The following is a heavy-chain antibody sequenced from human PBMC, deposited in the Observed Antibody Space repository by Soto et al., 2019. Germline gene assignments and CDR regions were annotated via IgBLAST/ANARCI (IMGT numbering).Heavy chain of an antibody. CDR2: MNPNSGNT. Sequence: ASVKVSCKASGYTFTSYDINWVRQATGQGLEWMGWMNPNSGNTGYAQKFQGRVTMTRNTSISTAYMELSSLRSEDTAVYYCAIWGYYYDSSGYYRIFDYWGEGTLVTVSS. CDR3: AIWGYYYDSSGYYRIFDY. V-gene: IGHV1-8*01. J-gene: IGHJ4*02. D-gene: IGHD3-22*01. CDR1: GYTFTSYD.